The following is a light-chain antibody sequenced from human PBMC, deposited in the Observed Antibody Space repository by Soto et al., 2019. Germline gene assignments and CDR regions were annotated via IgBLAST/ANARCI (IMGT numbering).Light chain of an antibody. V-gene: IGKV4-1*01. CDR1: QSVLYSSNNKNY. Sequence: DIVMTQSPDSLAVSLCERATINCKSSQSVLYSSNNKNYLAWYQQKPGQPPKLLIYWASTRESGVPDRFSGSGYGTDFTLTISSLQDEDVALYYCQQYYSTPFTFGPGTKVDIQ. CDR2: WAS. J-gene: IGKJ3*01. CDR3: QQYYSTPFT.